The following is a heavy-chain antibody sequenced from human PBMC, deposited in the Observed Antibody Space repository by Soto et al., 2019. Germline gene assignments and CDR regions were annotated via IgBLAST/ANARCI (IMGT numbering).Heavy chain of an antibody. V-gene: IGHV1-3*01. CDR3: ARGAYSYGPYYFDY. CDR2: INAGNGNT. J-gene: IGHJ4*02. Sequence: QVQLVQSGAEVKKPGASVKVSCKASGYTFTSYAMHWVRQAPGQRLEWMGWINAGNGNTKYSQKFQGRVTNTRDTSASTAYMELSSLRSEDTAVYYCARGAYSYGPYYFDYWGQGTLVTVSS. D-gene: IGHD5-18*01. CDR1: GYTFTSYA.